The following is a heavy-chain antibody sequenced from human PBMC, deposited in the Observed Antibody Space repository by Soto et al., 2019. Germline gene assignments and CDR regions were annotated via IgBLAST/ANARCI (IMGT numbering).Heavy chain of an antibody. V-gene: IGHV3-21*01. D-gene: IGHD1-20*01. CDR2: ISASSSSI. CDR3: MTDAYNRDAFDI. CDR1: GFNFITYS. Sequence: DVQLVESGGGLVKPGGSLRLSCAASGFNFITYSMNWVRQAPGKGLEWVSSISASSSSIHYAESVKGRFTVSRDNAKNSLYRQMTSLRAEDTALYNCMTDAYNRDAFDIWGQGTIVTVSS. J-gene: IGHJ3*02.